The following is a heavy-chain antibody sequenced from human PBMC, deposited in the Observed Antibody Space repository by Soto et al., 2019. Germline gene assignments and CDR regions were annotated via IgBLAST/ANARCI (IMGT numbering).Heavy chain of an antibody. D-gene: IGHD6-13*01. CDR2: ISSSSSTI. J-gene: IGHJ6*02. V-gene: IGHV3-48*01. CDR3: ARSSSWYQKGYGMDV. CDR1: GFTFSSYS. Sequence: PGGSLRLSCAASGFTFSSYSMNWVRQAPGKGLEWVSYISSSSSTIYYADSVKGRFTISRDNAKNSLYLQMNSLRAEDTAVYYCARSSSWYQKGYGMDVWGQGTTVTVSS.